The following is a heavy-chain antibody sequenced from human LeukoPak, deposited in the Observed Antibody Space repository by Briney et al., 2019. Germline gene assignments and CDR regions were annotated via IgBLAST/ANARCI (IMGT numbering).Heavy chain of an antibody. CDR3: ARGFHPGPYFDY. Sequence: PGGSMRLSCAASGFTFSSYGMSWVRQAPGKGLEWVSAISGSGGSTYYADSVKGRFTISRDNSKNTLYLQMNSLRAEDTAVYYCARGFHPGPYFDYWGQGTLVTVSS. V-gene: IGHV3-23*01. J-gene: IGHJ4*02. D-gene: IGHD1-1*01. CDR2: ISGSGGST. CDR1: GFTFSSYG.